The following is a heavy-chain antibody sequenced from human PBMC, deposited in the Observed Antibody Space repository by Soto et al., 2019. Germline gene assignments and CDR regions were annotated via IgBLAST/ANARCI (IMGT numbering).Heavy chain of an antibody. CDR3: AKDLSYSSGWYSGKRYYYYYGMDV. Sequence: GGSLRLSCAASGFTFSSYGMHWVRQAPGKGLEWVAVISYDGSNKYYADSVKGRFTISRDNSKNTLYLQMNSLRAEDTAVYYCAKDLSYSSGWYSGKRYYYYYGMDVWGQGTTVTVSS. J-gene: IGHJ6*02. D-gene: IGHD6-19*01. V-gene: IGHV3-30*18. CDR1: GFTFSSYG. CDR2: ISYDGSNK.